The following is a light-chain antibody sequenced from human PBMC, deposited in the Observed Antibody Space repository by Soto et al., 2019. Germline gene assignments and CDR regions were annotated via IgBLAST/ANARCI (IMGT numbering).Light chain of an antibody. CDR1: SSDVGGYDY. V-gene: IGLV2-11*01. CDR2: DVN. Sequence: QSALTQPRSVSGSPGQSVTISCTGTSSDVGGYDYVSWYQQHPGKAPKLMIFDVNKRPSGVPDRFSGSKSGNTASLTISGLQDEDEADYSCFSYAGSRVFGGGTKLTVL. CDR3: FSYAGSRV. J-gene: IGLJ2*01.